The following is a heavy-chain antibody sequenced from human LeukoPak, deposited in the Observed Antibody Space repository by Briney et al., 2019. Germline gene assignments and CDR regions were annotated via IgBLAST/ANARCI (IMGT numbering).Heavy chain of an antibody. CDR1: GFTFSGYA. CDR2: ISRSGDSI. V-gene: IGHV3-21*01. Sequence: GGSLRLSYATSGFTFSGYAMNWFRQAPGKGLEWVAAISRSGDSITYADPVRGRFIISRDNAKDSLYLQMNSLRAEDTAVYFCARENNRECSRSSCPRDYWGQGTLVTVSS. CDR3: ARENNRECSRSSCPRDY. D-gene: IGHD2-2*01. J-gene: IGHJ4*02.